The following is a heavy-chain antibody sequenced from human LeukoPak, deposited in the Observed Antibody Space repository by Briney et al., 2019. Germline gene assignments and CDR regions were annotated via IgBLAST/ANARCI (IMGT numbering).Heavy chain of an antibody. D-gene: IGHD1-26*01. CDR2: LKSKTDGGTT. CDR3: ATQVGATAVFFNSFGH. V-gene: IGHV3-15*01. J-gene: IGHJ4*02. Sequence: GGSLRLSCAASGFTFNKAWMTWVRQAPGKGLEWVGRLKSKTDGGTTGYAAPVKGGFTILRDDSRNILYLQMNSLKTEDTAVYYCATQVGATAVFFNSFGHWGQGILVVVSS. CDR1: GFTFNKAW.